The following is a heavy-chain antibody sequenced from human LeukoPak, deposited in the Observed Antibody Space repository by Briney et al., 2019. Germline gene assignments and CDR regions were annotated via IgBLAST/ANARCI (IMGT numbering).Heavy chain of an antibody. Sequence: ASVKVSCKASGYTFTSYYMHWVRQAPGQGLEWMGIINPSGGSTSYAQKFQGRVTMTRDTPISTAYMELSRLRSDDTAVYYCARDFGAGYLYYYYYMDVWGKGTTVTISS. J-gene: IGHJ6*03. V-gene: IGHV1-46*01. CDR2: INPSGGST. CDR3: ARDFGAGYLYYYYYMDV. CDR1: GYTFTSYY. D-gene: IGHD3-10*01.